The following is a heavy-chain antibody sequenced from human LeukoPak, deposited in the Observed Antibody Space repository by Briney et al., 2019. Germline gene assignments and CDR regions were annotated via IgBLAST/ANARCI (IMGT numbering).Heavy chain of an antibody. CDR2: IYTSGST. D-gene: IGHD5-12*01. CDR3: ATNGGGDSGYGNFDY. CDR1: GGSISSGSYY. J-gene: IGHJ4*02. V-gene: IGHV4-61*02. Sequence: SQTLSLTCTVSGGSISSGSYYWSWIRQPAGKGLEWIRRIYTSGSTNYNPSLKSRVTISVDTSKNQFSLKLSSVTAADTALYYCATNGGGDSGYGNFDYWGQGTLVTVSS.